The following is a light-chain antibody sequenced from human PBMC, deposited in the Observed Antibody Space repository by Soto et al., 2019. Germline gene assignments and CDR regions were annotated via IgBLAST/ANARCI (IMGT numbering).Light chain of an antibody. CDR1: SSDVGGYNY. J-gene: IGLJ2*01. CDR3: SSYTSSSTHVV. CDR2: DVS. Sequence: QSALTQPASVSGSPGQSITISCTGTSSDVGGYNYVSWYQQHPGKAPELMIYDVSYRPSGVSNRFSGSKSRNTASLTISGLHAEDEADYYCSSYTSSSTHVVFGGGTKLTVL. V-gene: IGLV2-14*01.